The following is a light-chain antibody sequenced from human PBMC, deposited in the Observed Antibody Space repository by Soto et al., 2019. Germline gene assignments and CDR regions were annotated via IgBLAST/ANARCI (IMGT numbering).Light chain of an antibody. CDR1: QGIGNF. V-gene: IGKV1-27*01. J-gene: IGKJ5*01. Sequence: DIQLTQSPSSLSASVGDRVTITCRASQGIGNFLAWYQQKPGKVPKLLISAATLQSGVPSQFSGSGSGTDFTLTITSLQPEDVATYYCQKYSSVITFGQGTRLEIK. CDR3: QKYSSVIT. CDR2: AA.